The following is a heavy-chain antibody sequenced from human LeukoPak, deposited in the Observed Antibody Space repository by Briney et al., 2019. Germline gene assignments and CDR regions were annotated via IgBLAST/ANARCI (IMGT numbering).Heavy chain of an antibody. D-gene: IGHD3-10*01. J-gene: IGHJ4*02. CDR2: ISGVGGSA. CDR3: ARVLYYYGSGSYGFDY. V-gene: IGHV3-23*01. CDR1: GFTFSNYA. Sequence: PGGSLRLSCAASGFTFSNYAMSWVRQAPGKGLEWVSTISGVGGSAYYADSVEGRFTISRDNANNSLYLQMNSLTAEDTAVYYCARVLYYYGSGSYGFDYWGQGTLVTVSS.